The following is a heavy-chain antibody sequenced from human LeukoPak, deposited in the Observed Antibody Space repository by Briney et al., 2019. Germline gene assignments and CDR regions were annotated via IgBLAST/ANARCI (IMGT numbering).Heavy chain of an antibody. CDR3: ARADCSGGSCSYWGQYYFDY. CDR2: IIPILGIA. Sequence: GSSVKVSCKASGGTFSSYAISWVRQAPGQGLEWMGRIIPILGIAKYAQKFQGRVTITADKSTSTAYMELSSLRSEDTAVYYCARADCSGGSCSYWGQYYFDYWGQGTLVTVSS. CDR1: GGTFSSYA. V-gene: IGHV1-69*04. J-gene: IGHJ4*02. D-gene: IGHD2-15*01.